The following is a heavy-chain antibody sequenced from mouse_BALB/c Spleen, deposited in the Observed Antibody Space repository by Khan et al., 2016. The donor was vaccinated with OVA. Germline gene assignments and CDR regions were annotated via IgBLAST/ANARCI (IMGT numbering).Heavy chain of an antibody. V-gene: IGHV1-63*02. J-gene: IGHJ4*01. CDR2: IYPGNGNT. D-gene: IGHD1-1*01. Sequence: QVRLQQSGAELVRPGTSVKMSCKAAGYTFTKYWIGWVKQRPGHGLEWIGDIYPGNGNTNYNEKFKGKATLTADTSSSTAYMHLNSLTSEDSAIYYCARPYYYGSTYDTMDAWGQGTSVTVSS. CDR1: GYTFTKYW. CDR3: ARPYYYGSTYDTMDA.